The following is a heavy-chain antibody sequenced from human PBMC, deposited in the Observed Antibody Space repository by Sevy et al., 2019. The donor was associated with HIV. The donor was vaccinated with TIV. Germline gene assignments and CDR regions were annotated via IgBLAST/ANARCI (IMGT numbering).Heavy chain of an antibody. CDR3: AGENAWGRGYS. J-gene: IGHJ4*02. CDR2: IYYNGHI. Sequence: SETLSLTCTVSGGSITSLYWNWIRQPPGKGLEWIATIYYNGHINYNPSLKSRVTLSLDTSKNQLSLRLSSVTAADTAMYYCAGENAWGRGYSWGQGTLVTVSS. D-gene: IGHD1-26*01. V-gene: IGHV4-59*08. CDR1: GGSITSLY.